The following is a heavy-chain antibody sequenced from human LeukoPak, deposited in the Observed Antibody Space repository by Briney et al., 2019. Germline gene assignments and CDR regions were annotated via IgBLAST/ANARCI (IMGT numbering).Heavy chain of an antibody. D-gene: IGHD4-17*01. CDR2: INHSGST. Sequence: PSETLSLTCAVYGGSFSGYYWSWIRQAPGKGLEWIGEINHSGSTNYNPSLKSRVTISVDTSKNQFSLKLSSVTAADTAVYYCTRTHYGDYDAFDIWRQGTMVTVSS. CDR1: GGSFSGYY. J-gene: IGHJ3*02. V-gene: IGHV4-34*01. CDR3: TRTHYGDYDAFDI.